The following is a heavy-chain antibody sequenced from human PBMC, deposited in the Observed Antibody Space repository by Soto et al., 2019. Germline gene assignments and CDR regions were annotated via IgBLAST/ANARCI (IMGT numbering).Heavy chain of an antibody. CDR1: GGTFSSYA. V-gene: IGHV1-69*13. Sequence: SVKVSCKASGGTFSSYAISWVRQAPGQGLEWMGGIIPIFGTANYAQKFQGRVTITADESTSTAYMELSSLRSEDTAVYYCAGGPLRFLEWFPNWFDPCGHGTLVTVSS. CDR2: IIPIFGTA. D-gene: IGHD3-3*01. J-gene: IGHJ5*02. CDR3: AGGPLRFLEWFPNWFDP.